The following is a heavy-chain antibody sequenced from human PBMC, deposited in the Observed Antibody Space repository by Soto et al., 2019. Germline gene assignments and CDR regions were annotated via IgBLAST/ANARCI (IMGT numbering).Heavy chain of an antibody. CDR3: AKRGIDP. J-gene: IGHJ5*02. D-gene: IGHD2-15*01. V-gene: IGHV3-23*01. CDR1: GFTFSSYA. CDR2: ISGSGGST. Sequence: EVQLLESGGGLVQPGESLRLSCAASGFTFSSYAMSWVRQAPGKGLEWVSTISGSGGSTYYADSVRGRFTISRDNSKNTLYLQMNSLRAKDTAIYYCAKRGIDPWGQGTLVTVSS.